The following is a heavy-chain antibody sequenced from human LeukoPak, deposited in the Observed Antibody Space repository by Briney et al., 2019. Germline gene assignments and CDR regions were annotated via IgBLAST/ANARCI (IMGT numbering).Heavy chain of an antibody. D-gene: IGHD1-26*01. Sequence: PSETLSLTCSVSGGSISSSGYYWGWIRQSPGEGLEWIGNIYYSGITYYNPSLKSRVTISVDTSKNQFSLKLSSVTAADTAVYYCARRARQVLRAFDYWGQGTLVTVSS. CDR1: GGSISSSGYY. CDR3: ARRARQVLRAFDY. CDR2: IYYSGIT. V-gene: IGHV4-39*07. J-gene: IGHJ4*02.